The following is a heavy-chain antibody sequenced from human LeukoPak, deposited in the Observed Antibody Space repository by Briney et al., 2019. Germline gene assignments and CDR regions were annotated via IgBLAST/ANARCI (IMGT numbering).Heavy chain of an antibody. CDR2: ISSSGSTI. CDR1: GFTFSSYE. V-gene: IGHV3-48*03. Sequence: GGSLRLSCAASGFTFSSYEMNWVRQAPGKGLEWVSYISSSGSTIYYADSVKGRFTISRDNARNSLYLQMNSLRAEDTAVYYCARDRYDSSGYYLHFDYWGQGTLVTVSS. CDR3: ARDRYDSSGYYLHFDY. J-gene: IGHJ4*02. D-gene: IGHD3-22*01.